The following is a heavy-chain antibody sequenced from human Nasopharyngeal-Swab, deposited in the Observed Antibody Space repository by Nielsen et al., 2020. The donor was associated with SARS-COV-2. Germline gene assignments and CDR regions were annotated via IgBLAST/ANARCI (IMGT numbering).Heavy chain of an antibody. Sequence: SLKISCAASGFTFDDYVMHWVRQAPGKGLEWVSGISWNSGSIGYADSVKGRFTISRDNAKNSLYLQMNSLRAEDTALYYCAKAYYDFWSGYRIYGMDVWGQGTTVTVSS. CDR1: GFTFDDYV. D-gene: IGHD3-3*01. CDR2: ISWNSGSI. CDR3: AKAYYDFWSGYRIYGMDV. V-gene: IGHV3-9*01. J-gene: IGHJ6*02.